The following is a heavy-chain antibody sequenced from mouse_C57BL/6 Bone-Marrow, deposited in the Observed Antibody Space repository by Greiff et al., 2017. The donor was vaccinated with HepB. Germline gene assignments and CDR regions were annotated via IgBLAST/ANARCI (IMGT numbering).Heavy chain of an antibody. CDR3: ARHEDYGSSMDY. J-gene: IGHJ4*01. Sequence: EVMLVESGGGLVKPGGSLKLSCAASGFTFSSYTMSWVRQTPEKRLEWVATISGGGGNTYYPDSVKGRFTISRDNAKNTLYLKMSSLRSEYTALYYCARHEDYGSSMDYWGQGTSVTVSS. V-gene: IGHV5-9*01. CDR2: ISGGGGNT. D-gene: IGHD1-1*01. CDR1: GFTFSSYT.